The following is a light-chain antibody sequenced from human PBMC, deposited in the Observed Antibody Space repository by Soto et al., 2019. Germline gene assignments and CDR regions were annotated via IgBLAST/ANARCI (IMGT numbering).Light chain of an antibody. V-gene: IGKV3-20*01. Sequence: EIVLTQSPGTLSLSPGERATLSCRASQSVSSSYLAWYQQKPGQAPRLLIYDASNRATGTPARFSGSGSGTDFTLTISSLEPEDFAVYYCQQYGSSPLTFGRGTKVDI. J-gene: IGKJ4*01. CDR1: QSVSSSY. CDR2: DAS. CDR3: QQYGSSPLT.